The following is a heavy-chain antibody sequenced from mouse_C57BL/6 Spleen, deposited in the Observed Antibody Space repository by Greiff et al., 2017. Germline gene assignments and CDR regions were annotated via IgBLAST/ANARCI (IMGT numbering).Heavy chain of an antibody. V-gene: IGHV1-82*01. CDR1: GYAFSSSW. CDR3: APDCYDSNEFAY. J-gene: IGHJ3*01. D-gene: IGHD2-5*01. Sequence: HVHVKQSGPELVKPGASVKISCKASGYAFSSSWMNWVKQRPGQGLEWIGRIYPGDGDTNYNGKFKGKATLTADKSSSTAYMQLSSLTSEDSAVYFCAPDCYDSNEFAYWGQGTLVTVSA. CDR2: IYPGDGDT.